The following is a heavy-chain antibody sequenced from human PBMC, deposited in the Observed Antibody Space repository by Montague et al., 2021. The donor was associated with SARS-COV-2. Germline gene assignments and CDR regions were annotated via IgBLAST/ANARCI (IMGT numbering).Heavy chain of an antibody. CDR1: EDSVSSNSAT. D-gene: IGHD1-1*01. J-gene: IGHJ6*02. CDR2: TYYRSKWCN. CDR3: TSGREGNYNVMDV. V-gene: IGHV6-1*01. Sequence: CAISEDSVSSNSATWNWVRQSPSRGLEWLGRTYYRSKWCNDYAVSVRGRVTINPDTSKNQFSLQLNSVTPEDTAIYYCTSGREGNYNVMDVWGQGTTVTVSS.